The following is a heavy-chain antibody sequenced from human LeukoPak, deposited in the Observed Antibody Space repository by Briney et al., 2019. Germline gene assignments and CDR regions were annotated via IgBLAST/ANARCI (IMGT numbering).Heavy chain of an antibody. CDR3: ARANFLYCSSSTCLFDY. Sequence: ASVKVSCKASGYTFTDHYMHWVRQAPGQGFEWMGWINPNDGDTNYAQKFQARVTMTRDTSISTAHMEVSRLRPDDTAVYYCARANFLYCSSSTCLFDYWGQGTLVTVSS. D-gene: IGHD2-2*01. V-gene: IGHV1-2*02. J-gene: IGHJ4*02. CDR2: INPNDGDT. CDR1: GYTFTDHY.